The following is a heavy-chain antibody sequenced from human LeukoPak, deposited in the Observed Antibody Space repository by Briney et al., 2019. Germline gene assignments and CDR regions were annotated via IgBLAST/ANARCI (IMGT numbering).Heavy chain of an antibody. Sequence: SETLSLTCSVSGGSVSSYYWSWIRQSPGKGLEWIGYIHNSGRTNHNPSLKSRVTGFVDTSKNQVSLRLSSVTAADTAVYYCARHGTISSESYFDYWGQGALVTVSS. V-gene: IGHV4-59*08. CDR3: ARHGTISSESYFDY. CDR1: GGSVSSYY. J-gene: IGHJ4*02. CDR2: IHNSGRT. D-gene: IGHD1-14*01.